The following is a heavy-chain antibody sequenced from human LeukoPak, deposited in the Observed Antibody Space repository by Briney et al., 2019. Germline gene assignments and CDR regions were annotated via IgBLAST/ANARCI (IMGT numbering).Heavy chain of an antibody. D-gene: IGHD3-3*01. V-gene: IGHV3-23*01. CDR3: AKGSMGSYDFWSGYYPFDY. J-gene: IGHJ4*02. CDR2: ISGSGGST. Sequence: SGGSLRLSCAASGFTFSSYAMSWVRQAPGKGLEWVSAISGSGGSTYYADSVKGRFTISRDNSKNTLYLQMNSLRAEDTAVYYCAKGSMGSYDFWSGYYPFDYWSQGTLVTVSS. CDR1: GFTFSSYA.